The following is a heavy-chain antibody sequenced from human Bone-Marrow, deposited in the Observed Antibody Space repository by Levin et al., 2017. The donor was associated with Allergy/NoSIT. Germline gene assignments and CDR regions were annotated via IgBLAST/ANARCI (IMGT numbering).Heavy chain of an antibody. CDR3: ARIREATLTTTLDY. D-gene: IGHD4-17*01. CDR2: IYPRDSDT. Sequence: GGSLRLSCKGSGYSFTTYWIAWVRQMPGKGLDWMGIIYPRDSDTRYSPSFQGQVTISADKSISTAYVQWSSLRASDAAIYYCARIREATLTTTLDYWGQGTLVTVSS. V-gene: IGHV5-51*01. CDR1: GYSFTTYW. J-gene: IGHJ4*02.